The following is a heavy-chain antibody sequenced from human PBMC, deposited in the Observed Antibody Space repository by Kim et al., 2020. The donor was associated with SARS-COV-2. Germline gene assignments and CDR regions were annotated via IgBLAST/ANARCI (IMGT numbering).Heavy chain of an antibody. V-gene: IGHV3-30*18. D-gene: IGHD4-17*01. J-gene: IGHJ4*02. CDR1: GFTFSSYG. Sequence: GGSLRLSCAASGFTFSSYGMHWVRQAPGKGLEWVAVISYDGSNKYYADSVKGRFTISRDNSKNTLYLQMNSLRAEDTAVYYCAKEFGTTVVNPPSYWGQGTLVTVSS. CDR2: ISYDGSNK. CDR3: AKEFGTTVVNPPSY.